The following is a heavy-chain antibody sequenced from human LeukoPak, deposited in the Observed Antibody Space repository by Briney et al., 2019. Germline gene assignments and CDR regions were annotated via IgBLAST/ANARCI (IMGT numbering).Heavy chain of an antibody. Sequence: GTSLRLSCAASGFTFSIYAMHWVRQAPGKGLEWVANIKQDGSEKYYVDSVKGRFTISRDNAENSLYLQMNSLRAEDTAVYYCARGSTVDYWGQGTLVTVSS. CDR2: IKQDGSEK. V-gene: IGHV3-7*03. CDR1: GFTFSIYA. D-gene: IGHD5/OR15-5a*01. CDR3: ARGSTVDY. J-gene: IGHJ4*02.